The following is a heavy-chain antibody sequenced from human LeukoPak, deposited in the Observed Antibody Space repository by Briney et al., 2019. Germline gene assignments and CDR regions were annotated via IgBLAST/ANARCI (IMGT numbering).Heavy chain of an antibody. CDR3: ARHPTGVATISP. D-gene: IGHD5-12*01. CDR1: GGSISSSSYY. V-gene: IGHV4-39*01. J-gene: IGHJ5*02. Sequence: SETLSLTCTVSGGSISSSSYYWGWIRQPPGKGLEWIGSIYYSGSTYYNPSLKSRVTISVDTSKNQFSLKLSSVTAADTAVYYCARHPTGVATISPWGQGTLVTVSP. CDR2: IYYSGST.